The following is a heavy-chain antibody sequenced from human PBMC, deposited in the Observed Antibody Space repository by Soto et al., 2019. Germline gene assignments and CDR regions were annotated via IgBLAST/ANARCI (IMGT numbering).Heavy chain of an antibody. D-gene: IGHD3-22*01. J-gene: IGHJ3*02. V-gene: IGHV1-8*01. Sequence: EASVKASCKASGYTFTSYDINWVRQATGQGLEWMGWMNPNSGNTDYAQKLQGRVTMTTDTSTSTAYMELRSLRADDTAVYDCTRAGPPYYYDSSGTGKGDAFDIWGQGTMVTVSS. CDR1: GYTFTSYD. CDR3: TRAGPPYYYDSSGTGKGDAFDI. CDR2: MNPNSGNT.